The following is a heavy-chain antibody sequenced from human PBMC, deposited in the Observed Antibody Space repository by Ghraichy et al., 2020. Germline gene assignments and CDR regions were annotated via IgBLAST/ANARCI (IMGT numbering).Heavy chain of an antibody. CDR3: ARDTNHYYGSGSYFSGY. CDR2: ISSSSSYI. Sequence: GSLRLSCAASGFTFSSYSMNWVRQAPGKGLEWVSSISSSSSYIYYADSVKGRFTISRDNAKNSLYLQMNSLRAEDTAVYYCARDTNHYYGSGSYFSGYWGQGTLVTVSS. CDR1: GFTFSSYS. D-gene: IGHD3-10*01. V-gene: IGHV3-21*01. J-gene: IGHJ4*02.